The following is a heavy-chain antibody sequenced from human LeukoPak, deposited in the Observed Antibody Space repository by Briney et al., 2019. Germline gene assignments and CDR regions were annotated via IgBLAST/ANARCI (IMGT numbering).Heavy chain of an antibody. Sequence: GSVKGSCKASGYTFTSYGISGVRQAPGQGLEWMGWISAYKGNTNYAQKLQGRVTMTTDTSKSTKYQGLRSLRSDDTAVYYYARDLEYGSGSYYDKWFDPWGQGTLVTVSS. CDR1: GYTFTSYG. CDR3: ARDLEYGSGSYYDKWFDP. D-gene: IGHD3-10*01. CDR2: ISAYKGNT. J-gene: IGHJ5*02. V-gene: IGHV1-18*01.